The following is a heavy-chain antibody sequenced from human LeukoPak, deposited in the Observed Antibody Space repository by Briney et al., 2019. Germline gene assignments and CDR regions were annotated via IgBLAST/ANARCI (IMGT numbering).Heavy chain of an antibody. CDR1: GFTFSSYA. Sequence: GGSLRLSCAASGFTFSSYAMSWVRQAPGKGLEWVSAISGSGGSTYYADSVKGRFTISRDNSKNTLYLQMNSLRAEDTAVYYCAKDRPDGYRSGGSCLAGDYWGQGTLVTVSS. J-gene: IGHJ4*02. CDR3: AKDRPDGYRSGGSCLAGDY. D-gene: IGHD2-15*01. V-gene: IGHV3-23*01. CDR2: ISGSGGST.